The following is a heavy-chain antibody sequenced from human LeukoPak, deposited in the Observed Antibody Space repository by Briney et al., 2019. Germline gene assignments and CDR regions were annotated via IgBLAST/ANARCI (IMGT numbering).Heavy chain of an antibody. Sequence: GGSLRLSCAASGFTFSSYAMSWVRQAPGKGLEWVAVISYDGSNKYYADSVKGRFTISRDNSKNTLYLQMNSLRAEDTAVYYCALIVPATRGFDYWGQGTLVTVSS. CDR1: GFTFSSYA. J-gene: IGHJ4*02. D-gene: IGHD3-22*01. CDR3: ALIVPATRGFDY. V-gene: IGHV3-30-3*01. CDR2: ISYDGSNK.